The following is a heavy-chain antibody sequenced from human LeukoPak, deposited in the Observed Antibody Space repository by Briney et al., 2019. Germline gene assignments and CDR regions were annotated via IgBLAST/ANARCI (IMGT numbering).Heavy chain of an antibody. V-gene: IGHV3-23*01. CDR2: ISGSGGGT. Sequence: PGGSLRLSCEASGFTFSSYAMIWVRQAPGKGLEWVSFISGSGGGTYYADFVKGRFTISRDNSKNTVYLQMNSLRAEDTAVYYCARDSAVGSTVDWGQGTLVIVSA. CDR3: ARDSAVGSTVD. D-gene: IGHD3-10*01. CDR1: GFTFSSYA. J-gene: IGHJ4*02.